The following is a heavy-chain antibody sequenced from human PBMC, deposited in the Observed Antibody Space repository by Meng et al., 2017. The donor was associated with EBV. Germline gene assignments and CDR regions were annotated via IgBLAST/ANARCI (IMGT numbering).Heavy chain of an antibody. CDR3: ITRAHSSGYYY. CDR1: GYTLTELC. J-gene: IGHJ4*02. Sequence: QVQLVQSGAEVKKPXXPXKGSCKVSGYTLTELCMYWVRQAPGKGLEWMGGYDPEDGETIYALKFQGRVAMTEDTSTDTAYMELSSLRSEDTAVYYCITRAHSSGYYYWGQGTLVTVYS. D-gene: IGHD3-22*01. CDR2: YDPEDGET. V-gene: IGHV1-24*01.